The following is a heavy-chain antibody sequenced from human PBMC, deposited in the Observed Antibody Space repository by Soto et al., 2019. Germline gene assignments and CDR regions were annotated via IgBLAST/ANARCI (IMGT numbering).Heavy chain of an antibody. J-gene: IGHJ5*01. V-gene: IGHV1-18*01. CDR1: GYTFTNFG. Sequence: ASVKVSCKASGYTFTNFGISWVRQAPGQGLEWMGWISAYNGNTNYAQKFQGRVTITRDTSASTAYMELSSLRVEDTAVYYCARGRIVVPPFDSWGRGTLVTVSS. CDR3: ARGRIVVPPFDS. D-gene: IGHD2-15*01. CDR2: ISAYNGNT.